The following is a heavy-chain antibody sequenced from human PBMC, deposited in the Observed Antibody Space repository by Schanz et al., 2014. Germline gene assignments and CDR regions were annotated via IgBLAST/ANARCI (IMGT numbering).Heavy chain of an antibody. CDR1: GFTFSDSW. CDR3: AKIWKAHHLTGRPGWSDGMDV. D-gene: IGHD3-3*01. Sequence: EVQLVESGGGLVQPGGSLRLSCAASGFTFSDSWMHWVRQAPGKGLVWVSRTSNDGSFTTFADSVKGRFTISGDNSKNTLFLQMNSLRVEDTAIYYCAKIWKAHHLTGRPGWSDGMDVWGQGTTV. J-gene: IGHJ6*02. CDR2: TSNDGSFT. V-gene: IGHV3-74*01.